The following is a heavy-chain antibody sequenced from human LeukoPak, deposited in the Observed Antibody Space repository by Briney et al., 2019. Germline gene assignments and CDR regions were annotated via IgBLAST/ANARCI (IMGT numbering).Heavy chain of an antibody. Sequence: SETLSLTCTVSGGSISSGGYYWSWIRQHPGKGLEWIGYIYYSGSTYYNPSLKSRVTISVVTSKNQFSLKLSSVTAADTAVYYCASTPYYDFWSGYYTDYWGQGTLVTVSS. CDR3: ASTPYYDFWSGYYTDY. D-gene: IGHD3-3*01. V-gene: IGHV4-31*03. CDR1: GGSISSGGYY. J-gene: IGHJ4*02. CDR2: IYYSGST.